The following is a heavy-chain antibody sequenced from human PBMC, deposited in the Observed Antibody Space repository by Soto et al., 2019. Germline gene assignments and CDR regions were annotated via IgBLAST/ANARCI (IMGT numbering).Heavy chain of an antibody. CDR1: GVTVGNNY. J-gene: IGHJ4*02. CDR3: ARKVPVTGLGC. D-gene: IGHD4-17*01. V-gene: IGHV3-66*01. Sequence: EVRLVESGGGLVQPGGSLRLSCAASGVTVGNNYMSWVRQAPGKGLEWVSVTYSGGATRYADSVKGRFTMSRDSTKNTVYLQMDSLRADDTAVYFCARKVPVTGLGCWGQGSLVTVSS. CDR2: TYSGGAT.